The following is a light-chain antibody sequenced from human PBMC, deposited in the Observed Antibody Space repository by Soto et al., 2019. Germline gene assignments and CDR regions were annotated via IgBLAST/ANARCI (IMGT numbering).Light chain of an antibody. Sequence: QSVLTQPPSASGTAGRGVTISCSGGDSNIGSNSVYWYQHLPRTAPKLLIYYNNQRPSGVPDRFAGSRSGTSASLAIVGLRSEDEAVYYCAAWDASLSACVFGNGTKVTV. CDR3: AAWDASLSACV. CDR2: YNN. V-gene: IGLV1-47*02. CDR1: DSNIGSNS. J-gene: IGLJ1*01.